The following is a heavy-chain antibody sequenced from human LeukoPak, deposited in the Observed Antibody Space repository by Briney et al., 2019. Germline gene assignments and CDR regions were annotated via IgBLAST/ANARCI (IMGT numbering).Heavy chain of an antibody. D-gene: IGHD6-13*01. CDR2: TTTTSSYM. Sequence: GGSLRLSCAASGFTFGTYSMSWVRQAPGKGLEWVSSTTTTSSYMYYADSVKGRFTISRDNAKNSLYLQMNSLRAEDTALYYCARLIGLTIAAAATDYWGQGALVTVSS. CDR1: GFTFGTYS. J-gene: IGHJ4*02. CDR3: ARLIGLTIAAAATDY. V-gene: IGHV3-21*01.